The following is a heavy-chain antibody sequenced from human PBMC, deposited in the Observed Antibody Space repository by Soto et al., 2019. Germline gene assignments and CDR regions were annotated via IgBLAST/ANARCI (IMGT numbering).Heavy chain of an antibody. V-gene: IGHV1-69*04. CDR3: ARERSGAGSYQSGPFQH. J-gene: IGHJ1*01. CDR1: GGTFSSYT. D-gene: IGHD3-10*01. Sequence: SVKVSCKASGGTFSSYTISWVRQAPGQGLEWMGRIIPILGIANYAQKFQGRVTITADKSTSTAYMELSSLRSDDTAVYYCARERSGAGSYQSGPFQHWGRG. CDR2: IIPILGIA.